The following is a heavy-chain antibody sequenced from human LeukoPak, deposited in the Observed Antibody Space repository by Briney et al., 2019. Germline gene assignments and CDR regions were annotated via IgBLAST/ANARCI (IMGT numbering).Heavy chain of an antibody. CDR3: ARDTDYSNY. CDR1: GFTFSSYS. J-gene: IGHJ4*02. V-gene: IGHV3-21*01. Sequence: PGGSLRLSCAASGFTFSSYSMNWVRQAPGKGLEWVSSISSSSSYIYYADSVKGRFTISRDNAKNSLYPQMNSLRAEDTAVYYCARDTDYSNYWGQGTLVTVSS. CDR2: ISSSSSYI. D-gene: IGHD4-11*01.